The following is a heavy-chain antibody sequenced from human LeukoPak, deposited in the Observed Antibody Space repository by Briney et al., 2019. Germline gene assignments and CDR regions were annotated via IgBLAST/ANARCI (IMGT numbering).Heavy chain of an antibody. CDR2: IIPIFGTA. CDR3: AMNGIVGAEGAFDI. CDR1: GGTFSSYA. Sequence: SVKVSCKASGGTFSSYAISWVRQAPGQGLEWMGGIIPIFGTANYAQKFQGRVTITTDESTSTAYMELSSLRSEDTAVYYCAMNGIVGAEGAFDIWGQGPMVTVSS. J-gene: IGHJ3*02. V-gene: IGHV1-69*05. D-gene: IGHD1-26*01.